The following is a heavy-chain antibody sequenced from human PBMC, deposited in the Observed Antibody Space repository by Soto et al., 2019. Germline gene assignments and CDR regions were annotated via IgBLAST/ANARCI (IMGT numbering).Heavy chain of an antibody. J-gene: IGHJ5*02. V-gene: IGHV1-18*01. Sequence: ASVKVSCKASGYTFTNFGISWVRQAPGQGLEWMGWINTYNGNTNHAQKLQGRVTMTTDTSTSTAYMELRSLRSDDTAVYYCARVVGALGAWFDPWGQGTLVTVSS. CDR3: ARVVGALGAWFDP. D-gene: IGHD2-15*01. CDR1: GYTFTNFG. CDR2: INTYNGNT.